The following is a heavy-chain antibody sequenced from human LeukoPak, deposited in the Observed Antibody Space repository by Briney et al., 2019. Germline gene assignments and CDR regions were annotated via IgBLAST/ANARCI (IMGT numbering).Heavy chain of an antibody. D-gene: IGHD3-10*01. CDR2: INNDGSTT. V-gene: IGHV3-74*01. J-gene: IGHJ6*03. Sequence: RGSPRLSPAHPVFTLSNYWIHGVRPAPGKGLVWVSRINNDGSTTSYADSAKGRFTTSRDNAKNTLYLQMNSLRPQTTAVCYCARVSGGSYFGYYYYYMDVWGTGTTVSVSS. CDR3: ARVSGGSYFGYYYYYMDV. CDR1: VFTLSNYW.